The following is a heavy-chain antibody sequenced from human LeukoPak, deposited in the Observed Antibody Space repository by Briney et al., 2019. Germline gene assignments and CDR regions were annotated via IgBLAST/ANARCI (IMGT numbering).Heavy chain of an antibody. CDR1: GGSISSSSFY. Sequence: SETLSLTCTVSGGSISSSSFYWGWIRQPPGKGLEWIGSIYYSGNTYYNPSLKSRVTISVDTSKNQFSLKLSSVTAADTAVYYCARDRSGSYGRGYYFDYWGQGTLVTVSS. CDR2: IYYSGNT. CDR3: ARDRSGSYGRGYYFDY. V-gene: IGHV4-39*02. D-gene: IGHD1-26*01. J-gene: IGHJ4*02.